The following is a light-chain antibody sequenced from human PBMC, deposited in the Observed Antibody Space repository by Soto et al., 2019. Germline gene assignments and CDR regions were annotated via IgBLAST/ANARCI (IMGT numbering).Light chain of an antibody. CDR2: AAS. CDR3: QQSYSTPPL. Sequence: DIQMPQSPSSLSAAVGDRVTITCRASQSISSYLNWYQQKPGKAPKLLIYAASSLQSGVPSRFSGSGSETDFTLTISSLQPEDFATYYCQQSYSTPPLFGQGTKLEIK. V-gene: IGKV1-39*01. CDR1: QSISSY. J-gene: IGKJ2*01.